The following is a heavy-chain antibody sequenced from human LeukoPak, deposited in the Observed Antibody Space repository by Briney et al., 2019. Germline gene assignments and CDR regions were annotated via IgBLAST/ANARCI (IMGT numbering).Heavy chain of an antibody. D-gene: IGHD3-22*01. Sequence: GGSLRLSCAASGFTFSSYTMNWVRQPPGKGLEWVSNIGTSSTTIYYADSVKGRFTISRDNAKNSLYLQMNSLRADDTAFYYCAKDPYYYDSSGYFPFEFWGQGTLVSVS. V-gene: IGHV3-48*01. CDR2: IGTSSTTI. J-gene: IGHJ4*02. CDR1: GFTFSSYT. CDR3: AKDPYYYDSSGYFPFEF.